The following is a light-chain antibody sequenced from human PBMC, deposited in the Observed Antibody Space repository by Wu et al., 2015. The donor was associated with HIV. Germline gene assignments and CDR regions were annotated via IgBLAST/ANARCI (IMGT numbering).Light chain of an antibody. J-gene: IGKJ1*01. Sequence: EIVLTQSPGTLSLSPGERATLSCRASQTITNIYLAWYQQKPGQSPRLLIYGASDRATGIPDRFSGSGSGTDFTLTISSLEPEDFAVYYCQHRSNWPTFGRGTKVEVQ. CDR2: GAS. CDR1: QTITNIY. CDR3: QHRSNWPT. V-gene: IGKV3D-20*02.